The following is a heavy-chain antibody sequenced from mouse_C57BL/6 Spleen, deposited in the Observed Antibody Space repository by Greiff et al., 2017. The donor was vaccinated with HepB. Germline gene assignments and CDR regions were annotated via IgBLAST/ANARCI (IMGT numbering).Heavy chain of an antibody. Sequence: VQLQQSGAELVRPGASVTLSCKASGYTFTDYEMHWVKQTPVHGLEWIGAIDPETGGTAYNQKFKGKAILTADKSSSTAYMELRSLTSEDSAVYSCTRTNGYYTFDYWGQGTTLTVSS. J-gene: IGHJ2*01. V-gene: IGHV1-15*01. D-gene: IGHD2-3*01. CDR1: GYTFTDYE. CDR3: TRTNGYYTFDY. CDR2: IDPETGGT.